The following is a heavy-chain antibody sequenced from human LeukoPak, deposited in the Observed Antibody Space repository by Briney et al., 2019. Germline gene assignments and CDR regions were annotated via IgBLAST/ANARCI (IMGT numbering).Heavy chain of an antibody. CDR3: AGSHRYFDWLGEVY. D-gene: IGHD3-9*01. Sequence: PGGSLRLFCVASGFTFSSNGMHWVRQAPGKGLEWLAFISYDGSKTYYADSVKGRFTISRDNSKNTLYLQMNGLRAEDTAVYYCAGSHRYFDWLGEVYWGQGTLVTVSS. CDR1: GFTFSSNG. CDR2: ISYDGSKT. V-gene: IGHV3-30*03. J-gene: IGHJ4*02.